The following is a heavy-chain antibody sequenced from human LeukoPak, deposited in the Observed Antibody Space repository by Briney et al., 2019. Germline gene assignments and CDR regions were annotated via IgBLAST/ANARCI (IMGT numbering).Heavy chain of an antibody. CDR1: GFTFSSYA. D-gene: IGHD2-2*01. Sequence: GGSLRLSCAASGFTFSSYAMSWVRQAPGKGLEWASAISGSGGSTYYADSVKGRFTISRDNSKNTLYLQMNSLRAEDTAVYYCAKEGADIVVVPAAEDWFDPWGQGTLVTVSS. CDR3: AKEGADIVVVPAAEDWFDP. CDR2: ISGSGGST. J-gene: IGHJ5*02. V-gene: IGHV3-23*01.